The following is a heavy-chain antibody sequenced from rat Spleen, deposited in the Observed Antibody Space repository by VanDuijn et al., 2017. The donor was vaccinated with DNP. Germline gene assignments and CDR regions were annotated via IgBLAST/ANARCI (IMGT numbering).Heavy chain of an antibody. J-gene: IGHJ2*01. Sequence: EVQLVESGGHLVQPGRSLKLSCAASGFTFSDHYMAWVRQAPKKGLEWVATVRTSDGKTYYPDSVKGRFTLSRDGAKTSLYLQMNSLKSEDTATYYCTTDFERGYWGQGVMVTVSS. D-gene: IGHD1-11*01. CDR2: VRTSDGKT. CDR1: GFTFSDHY. CDR3: TTDFERGY. V-gene: IGHV5-20*01.